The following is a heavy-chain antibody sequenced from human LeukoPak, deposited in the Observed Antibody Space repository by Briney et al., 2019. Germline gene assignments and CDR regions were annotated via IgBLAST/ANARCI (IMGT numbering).Heavy chain of an antibody. CDR3: GGGGSSGPDY. Sequence: SQTLSLTCTVSGGPISSYYWSWIRQPAGKGLEWIGRVYASGSSGSTNYNPSLKSRVTISVDKSKNQFSLKLSSVTAADTAVYYCGGGGSSGPDYWGGGRLVSV. V-gene: IGHV4-4*07. D-gene: IGHD6-19*01. CDR1: GGPISSYY. CDR2: VYASGSSGST. J-gene: IGHJ4*02.